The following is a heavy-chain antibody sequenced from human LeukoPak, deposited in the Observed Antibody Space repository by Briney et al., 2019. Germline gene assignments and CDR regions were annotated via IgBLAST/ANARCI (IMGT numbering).Heavy chain of an antibody. J-gene: IGHJ4*02. D-gene: IGHD4-17*01. CDR2: IYTSGSI. CDR1: GGSISSYY. Sequence: SETLSRTCIVSGGSISSYYWSWNRQPAGKGLEWIGRIYTSGSINYNPSLKSRVTMSVDTSKNQFSLKLTSLTAADTAVYYCARDHRRDYGDYHFDYWGQGTLVTVSS. CDR3: ARDHRRDYGDYHFDY. V-gene: IGHV4-4*07.